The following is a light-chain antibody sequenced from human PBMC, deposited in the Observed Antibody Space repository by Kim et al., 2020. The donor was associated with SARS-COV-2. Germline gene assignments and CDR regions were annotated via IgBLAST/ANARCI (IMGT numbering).Light chain of an antibody. CDR1: KLGDKY. J-gene: IGLJ2*01. CDR2: QDS. V-gene: IGLV3-1*01. CDR3: PAWDSRPVV. Sequence: SYELTQPPSVSVSPGQTASITCSGDKLGDKYACWYQQKQGQSPVLVIYQDSKRTSGIPERFSGSNSGNTATLTISGTQAMDEADYYCPAWDSRPVVFGGG.